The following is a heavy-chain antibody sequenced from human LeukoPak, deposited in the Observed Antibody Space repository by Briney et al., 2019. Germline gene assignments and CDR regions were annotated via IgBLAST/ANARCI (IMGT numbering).Heavy chain of an antibody. CDR2: ICGSGGST. Sequence: TVGSLRLSCAAPGFTFSSDAMSWVCQAPGKGLGWGSAICGSGGSTYYADSVKGRFTISRDNSKNTLYLQMNSLRAEDTAVYYCAKDGGPGTYHDFWSGYYSGDYWGQGTLVTVSS. CDR3: AKDGGPGTYHDFWSGYYSGDY. J-gene: IGHJ4*02. CDR1: GFTFSSDA. V-gene: IGHV3-23*01. D-gene: IGHD3-3*01.